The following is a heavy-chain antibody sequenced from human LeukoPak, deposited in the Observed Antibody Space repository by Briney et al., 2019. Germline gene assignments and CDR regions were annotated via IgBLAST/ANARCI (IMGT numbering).Heavy chain of an antibody. J-gene: IGHJ1*01. CDR3: ARTEYCSGGSCYSGYFQH. CDR1: GFTFSSYE. D-gene: IGHD2-15*01. CDR2: ISSSGSTI. V-gene: IGHV3-48*03. Sequence: GGSLRLSCAASGFTFSSYEMNWVRQAPGKGLEWVSYISSSGSTIYYADSVKGRFTISRDNAKNSLYLQMNSLRAEDTAVYYCARTEYCSGGSCYSGYFQHWGQGTLVTVSS.